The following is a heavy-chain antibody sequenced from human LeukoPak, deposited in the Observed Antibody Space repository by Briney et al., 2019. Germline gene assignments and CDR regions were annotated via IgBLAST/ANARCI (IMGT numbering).Heavy chain of an antibody. CDR2: MYYGGSDI. V-gene: IGHV5-51*01. J-gene: IGHJ4*02. D-gene: IGHD3-22*01. CDR3: ARTGGASIGLD. CDR1: GYSFTSLC. Sequence: GESLKISCRGSGYSFTSLCNGWVLQMPGKGLEEWGIMYYGGSDIRYSASFQGRVTISGDKSITTPYLQWNSLKAADTAIYYCARTGGASIGLDWGQGTLVTVSS.